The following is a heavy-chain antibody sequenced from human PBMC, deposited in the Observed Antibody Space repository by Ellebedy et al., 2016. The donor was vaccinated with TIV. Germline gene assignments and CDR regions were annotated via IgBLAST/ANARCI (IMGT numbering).Heavy chain of an antibody. CDR3: AADRPGYFDWSHHSLLDYYYGMDV. V-gene: IGHV1-58*01. J-gene: IGHJ6*02. CDR1: GFTFTSSA. CDR2: IVVGSGNT. D-gene: IGHD3-9*01. Sequence: SVKVSCXASGFTFTSSAVQWVRQARGQRLEWIGWIVVGSGNTNYAQKFQERVTITRDMSTSTAYMELSSLRSEDTAVYYCAADRPGYFDWSHHSLLDYYYGMDVWGQGTTVTVSS.